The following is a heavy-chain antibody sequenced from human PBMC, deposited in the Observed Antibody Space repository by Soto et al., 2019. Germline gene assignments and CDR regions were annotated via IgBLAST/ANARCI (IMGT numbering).Heavy chain of an antibody. D-gene: IGHD2-8*02. J-gene: IGHJ6*02. V-gene: IGHV1-58*01. Sequence: SVKVSCKASGFTFTSSAVQWVRQARGQRLEWIGWIVVGSGNTNYAQKFQERVTITRDMSTSTVYMELSSLRSEDTAVYYCAATGDYYYYGMDVWGQGTTVTVSS. CDR2: IVVGSGNT. CDR1: GFTFTSSA. CDR3: AATGDYYYYGMDV.